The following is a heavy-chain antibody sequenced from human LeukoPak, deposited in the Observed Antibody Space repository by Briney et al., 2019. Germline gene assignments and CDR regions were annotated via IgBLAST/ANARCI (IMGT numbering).Heavy chain of an antibody. D-gene: IGHD6-19*01. CDR1: GFTFSSYW. CDR2: INTDGSST. J-gene: IGHJ4*02. CDR3: ARGEYGSAWPNIDY. Sequence: GGSLRLSCAASGFTFSSYWMHWVCQAPGKGLVWVSRINTDGSSTTYADSVKGRFTFSRDNAKNTLFLQMNSLRTEDTAVYYCARGEYGSAWPNIDYWGQGTLVTVSS. V-gene: IGHV3-74*01.